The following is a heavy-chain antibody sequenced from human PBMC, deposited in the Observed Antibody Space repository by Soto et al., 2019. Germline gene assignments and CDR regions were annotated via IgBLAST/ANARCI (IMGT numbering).Heavy chain of an antibody. CDR2: IYYSGST. D-gene: IGHD3-10*01. J-gene: IGHJ4*02. V-gene: IGHV4-39*01. CDR1: GGSISSSSYY. Sequence: PSETLSLTGTGSGGSISSSSYYWGRIRQPPGKGLEWIGSIYYSGSTYYNPSLKSRVTISVDTSKNQFSLKLSSVTAADTAVYYCAIHLYVLLWFGDRNYYFDYWGQGTLVTVSS. CDR3: AIHLYVLLWFGDRNYYFDY.